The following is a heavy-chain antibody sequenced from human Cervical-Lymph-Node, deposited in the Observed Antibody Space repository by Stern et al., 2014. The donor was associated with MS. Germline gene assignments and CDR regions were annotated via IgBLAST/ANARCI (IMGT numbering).Heavy chain of an antibody. D-gene: IGHD5-24*01. Sequence: QVQLGQSGAEVRKPGSSVKVSCKASGDTFGTYTFSWVRQDPGQGLEWMGGIIPIFGTANYAQKFQGTVTITADESTNTGYMELSSLRSEDTAVYYCAREGKGRNGYNNPFDYWGQGTLVTVSS. V-gene: IGHV1-69*01. CDR2: IIPIFGTA. J-gene: IGHJ4*02. CDR1: GDTFGTYT. CDR3: AREGKGRNGYNNPFDY.